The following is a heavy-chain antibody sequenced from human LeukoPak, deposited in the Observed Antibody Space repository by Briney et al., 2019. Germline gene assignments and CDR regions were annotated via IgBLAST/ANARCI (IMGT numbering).Heavy chain of an antibody. CDR1: GASISSSSYY. J-gene: IGHJ3*02. Sequence: PSETLSLTCTVSGASISSSSYYWGWIRQPPGKGLEWIGSIYYSGSTYYNPSLKSRVTISLDTSGNQFSLKLSSVTAADTAVYYCASGYCGGACQLGGVDMWGQGTMVTVSS. CDR3: ASGYCGGACQLGGVDM. D-gene: IGHD2-21*02. CDR2: IYYSGST. V-gene: IGHV4-39*07.